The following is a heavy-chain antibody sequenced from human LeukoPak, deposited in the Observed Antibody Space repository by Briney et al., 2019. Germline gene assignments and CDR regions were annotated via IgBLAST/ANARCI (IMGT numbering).Heavy chain of an antibody. J-gene: IGHJ4*02. CDR2: IYHSGST. D-gene: IGHD5-12*01. CDR1: GYSISSGYY. V-gene: IGHV4-38-2*02. CDR3: AREARGYSGYDSPSVDY. Sequence: SETLSLTCTVSGYSISSGYYWGWIRQPPGKGLEWIGSIYHSGSTYYNPSLKSRVTISLDSSRNQFSLKLSSVTAADTAVYYCAREARGYSGYDSPSVDYWGQGTLVTVSS.